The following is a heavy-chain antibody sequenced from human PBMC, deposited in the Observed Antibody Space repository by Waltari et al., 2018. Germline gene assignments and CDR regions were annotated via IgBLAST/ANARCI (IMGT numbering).Heavy chain of an antibody. D-gene: IGHD3-22*01. V-gene: IGHV2-5*01. CDR1: GFSLSTSGVG. Sequence: VKPTQTLTLTCTFSGFSLSTSGVGVGWIRQPPGKALEWLALIYWNDDKRYSPSLKSRLTITKDTSKNQVVLTMTNMDPVDTATYYCAHEGSSGSPYYWYVDLWGRGTLVTVSS. CDR3: AHEGSSGSPYYWYVDL. J-gene: IGHJ2*01. CDR2: IYWNDDK.